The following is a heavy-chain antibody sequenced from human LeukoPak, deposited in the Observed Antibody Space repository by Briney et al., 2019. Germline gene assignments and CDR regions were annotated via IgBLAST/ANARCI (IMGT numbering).Heavy chain of an antibody. Sequence: GGSLEISCKGSGSLFTSYWIGGVRQLPGKGLEWMGIIYPGDSDTRYSPSFQGQVPISADKSISTAYLQWSSLKASDTAMYYCARQGNPVAAAGWFDPWGQGTLVTVSS. CDR1: GSLFTSYW. D-gene: IGHD2-15*01. CDR2: IYPGDSDT. V-gene: IGHV5-51*01. CDR3: ARQGNPVAAAGWFDP. J-gene: IGHJ5*02.